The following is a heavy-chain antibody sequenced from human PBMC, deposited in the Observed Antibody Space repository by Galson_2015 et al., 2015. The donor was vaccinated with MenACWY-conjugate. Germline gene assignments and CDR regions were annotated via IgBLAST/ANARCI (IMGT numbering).Heavy chain of an antibody. D-gene: IGHD2-15*01. CDR3: SRGVTDIH. J-gene: IGHJ4*02. V-gene: IGHV4-34*01. CDR1: GGSLSGYY. Sequence: SETLSLTCTVYGGSLSGYYWSWIRQPPGKGLEWIGEINHSGSTNYNPSLKSRVTISIDTSRNQFSLKLSSVTAADTAVYYCSRGVTDIHWGQGTLVTVSS. CDR2: INHSGST.